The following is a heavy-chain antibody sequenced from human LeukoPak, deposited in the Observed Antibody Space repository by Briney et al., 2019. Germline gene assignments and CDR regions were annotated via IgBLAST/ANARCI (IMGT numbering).Heavy chain of an antibody. Sequence: ASVTVSCMASGYTFTNYDVNWVRQAAGQGLEWMGWMNPNSGNTVYTQKFQGRITLTSNTSINTAYMELSSLRSEDTAVYYCARGLDSSGYYDPFDYWGQGTLVTVSS. D-gene: IGHD3-22*01. CDR1: GYTFTNYD. V-gene: IGHV1-8*01. J-gene: IGHJ4*02. CDR2: MNPNSGNT. CDR3: ARGLDSSGYYDPFDY.